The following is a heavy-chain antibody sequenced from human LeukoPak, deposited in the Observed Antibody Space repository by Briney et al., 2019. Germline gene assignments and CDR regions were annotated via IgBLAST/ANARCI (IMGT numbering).Heavy chain of an antibody. CDR3: ANTPYCTNGVCYLHWFDP. CDR1: GGTFSSYA. Sequence: GASVKVSCKASGGTFSSYAISWVRQAPGQGLEWMGRIIPIFGTANYAQKFQGRVTITTAESTSTAYMELSSLRSEDTAVYYCANTPYCTNGVCYLHWFDPWGQGTLVTVSS. V-gene: IGHV1-69*05. CDR2: IIPIFGTA. J-gene: IGHJ5*02. D-gene: IGHD2-8*01.